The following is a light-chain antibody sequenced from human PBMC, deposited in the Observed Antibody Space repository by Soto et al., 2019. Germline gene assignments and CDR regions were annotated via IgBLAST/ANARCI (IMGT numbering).Light chain of an antibody. CDR1: TSDVRGYNY. V-gene: IGLV2-14*01. Sequence: QSVLTQLASVSGSPGQSITISCTGTTSDVRGYNYVSWYQHHPGKAPKLMIFEVSNRPSGVSNRFSGSKSGNTASLSISGLQTEDEADYYCTSYTSSNTLVFGTGTKVTVL. CDR3: TSYTSSNTLV. CDR2: EVS. J-gene: IGLJ1*01.